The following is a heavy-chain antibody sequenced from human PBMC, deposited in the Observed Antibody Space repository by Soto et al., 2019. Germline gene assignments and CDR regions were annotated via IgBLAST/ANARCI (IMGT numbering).Heavy chain of an antibody. D-gene: IGHD3-3*01. CDR3: ARDRIFGVVPDYYYYGMDV. CDR1: GYTFTSYY. Sequence: ASVKVSCKASGYTFTSYYMHWVRQAPGQGLEWMGIINPSGGSTSYAQKFQGRVTMTRDTSTSTVYMELSSLRSEDTAVYYCARDRIFGVVPDYYYYGMDVWGQGTTVTVSS. J-gene: IGHJ6*02. CDR2: INPSGGST. V-gene: IGHV1-46*01.